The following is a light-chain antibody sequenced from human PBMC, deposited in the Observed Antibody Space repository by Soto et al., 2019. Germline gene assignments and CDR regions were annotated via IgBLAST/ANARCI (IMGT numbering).Light chain of an antibody. V-gene: IGKV3-20*01. Sequence: EIVLTQSPGTLSLSPGERATLSCRASQSVSSSYLAWYQQKPGQAPRLLIYGASSRATGIPDRFSGSGSGTDFTLTISRLEPEDIAVYYCQQYGSSRTFGQGTKVDI. J-gene: IGKJ1*01. CDR2: GAS. CDR1: QSVSSSY. CDR3: QQYGSSRT.